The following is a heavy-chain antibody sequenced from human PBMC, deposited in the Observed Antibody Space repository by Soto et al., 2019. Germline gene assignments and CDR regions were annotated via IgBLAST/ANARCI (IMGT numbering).Heavy chain of an antibody. Sequence: QVQLVQSGAEVKKPGASVKVSCKASGYSFTTNGISWVRQAPGQGLEWMGWISAYNGNTNYAQKVQGRVTMTTDTSTSTAYMELRSLRSDDTAVYYCARGKEDDSSGYSFYGMDVWGQGTTVTVSS. CDR3: ARGKEDDSSGYSFYGMDV. CDR2: ISAYNGNT. D-gene: IGHD3-22*01. V-gene: IGHV1-18*01. J-gene: IGHJ6*02. CDR1: GYSFTTNG.